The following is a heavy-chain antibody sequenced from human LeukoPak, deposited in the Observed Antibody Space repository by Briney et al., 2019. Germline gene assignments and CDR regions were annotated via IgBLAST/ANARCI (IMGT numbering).Heavy chain of an antibody. J-gene: IGHJ4*02. D-gene: IGHD7-27*01. CDR2: IYSSGTT. Sequence: SETLSLTCTVSGGSISSGSYYWSWIRQPAGKGLEWIGRIYSSGTTNYNPSLKSRVTISVDTSKNQFSLKLSSVTAADTAVYYCATELGFYFDYWGQGTLVTVSS. CDR1: GGSISSGSYY. V-gene: IGHV4-61*02. CDR3: ATELGFYFDY.